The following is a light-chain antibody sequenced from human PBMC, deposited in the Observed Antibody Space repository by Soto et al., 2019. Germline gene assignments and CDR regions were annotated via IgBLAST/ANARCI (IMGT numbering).Light chain of an antibody. CDR1: SSNIGTYS. Sequence: QSVLTQPPSVSAAPGQKVTISCSGSSSNIGTYSVSWYQQLPGSAPKLLIHENNKRPSGIPDRFSGSKSGTSATLGITGPQAGDEADYYCGAWDRSLTGGVFGGGTKVTVL. V-gene: IGLV1-51*02. CDR3: GAWDRSLTGGV. CDR2: ENN. J-gene: IGLJ3*02.